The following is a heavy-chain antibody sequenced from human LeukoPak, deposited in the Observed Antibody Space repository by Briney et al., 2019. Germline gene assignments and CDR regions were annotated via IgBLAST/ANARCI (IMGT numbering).Heavy chain of an antibody. J-gene: IGHJ4*02. D-gene: IGHD5-12*01. CDR3: ATFPIKGDGLFDY. Sequence: ASVKVSCKVSGYTLTELSMHWVRHAPGKGLEWMGGFDPEDGETIYAQKFQGRVTMTEDTSTDTAYMELSSLRSEDTAVYYCATFPIKGDGLFDYWGQGTLVTVSS. CDR2: FDPEDGET. CDR1: GYTLTELS. V-gene: IGHV1-24*01.